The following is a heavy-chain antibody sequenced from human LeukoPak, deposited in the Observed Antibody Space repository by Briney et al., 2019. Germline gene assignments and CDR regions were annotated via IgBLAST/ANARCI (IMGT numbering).Heavy chain of an antibody. CDR2: LWFDGGNK. V-gene: IGHV3-33*01. Sequence: PGGSLRLSCAASGYTFRSYCMHWLRQAPGKGLEWVGILWFDGGNKYYADSVKGRFTNSRDNSKNTLYLQMNSLRAEDTAVYYCARDLSGGGSWPDFWGPGTLVTVSS. CDR1: GYTFRSYC. CDR3: ARDLSGGGSWPDF. D-gene: IGHD2-15*01. J-gene: IGHJ4*02.